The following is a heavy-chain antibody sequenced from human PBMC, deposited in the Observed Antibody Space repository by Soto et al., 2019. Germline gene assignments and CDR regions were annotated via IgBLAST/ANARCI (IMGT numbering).Heavy chain of an antibody. CDR3: VRQGFGRLHGLVDV. Sequence: SSETLSLTCAVSGGSISSGGYSWSWIRQPPGRRLEWIGYIDSNGGTSYNPSLQSRVTISIDTSTKQFFLKLSSVTAADTAVYYCVRQGFGRLHGLVDVWGQGTTVTVSS. V-gene: IGHV4-61*08. D-gene: IGHD3-10*01. CDR2: IDSNGGT. J-gene: IGHJ6*02. CDR1: GGSISSGGYS.